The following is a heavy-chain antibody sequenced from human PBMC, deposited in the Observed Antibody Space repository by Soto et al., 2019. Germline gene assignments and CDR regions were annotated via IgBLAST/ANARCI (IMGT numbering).Heavy chain of an antibody. J-gene: IGHJ6*03. D-gene: IGHD3-10*01. CDR3: ALNRGDYYYYYYMDV. CDR2: MNPNSGNT. Sequence: ASVKVYCKASGYTFTSYDINCVSQATGKGLERMGWMNPNSGNTGYAQKFQGRVTMTRNTSISTAYMELSSLRSEDTAVYYCALNRGDYYYYYYMDVWGKGTTVTVSS. CDR1: GYTFTSYD. V-gene: IGHV1-8*01.